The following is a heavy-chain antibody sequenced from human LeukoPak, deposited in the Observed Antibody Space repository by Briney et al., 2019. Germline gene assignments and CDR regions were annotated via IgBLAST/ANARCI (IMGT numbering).Heavy chain of an antibody. CDR3: ARSLAAAGLFDY. CDR2: IYYSGST. J-gene: IGHJ4*02. D-gene: IGHD6-13*01. CDR1: GGSISSYY. V-gene: IGHV4-59*01. Sequence: SETLSLTCTVSGGSISSYYWSWIRQPPGKGLEWIGYIYYSGSTSYNPSLKSRVTISVDTSKNQFSLKLSSVTAADTAVYYCARSLAAAGLFDYWGQGTLVTVSS.